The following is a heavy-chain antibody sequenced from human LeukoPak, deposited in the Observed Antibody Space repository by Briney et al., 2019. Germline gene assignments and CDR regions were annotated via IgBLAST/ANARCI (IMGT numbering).Heavy chain of an antibody. D-gene: IGHD6-13*01. V-gene: IGHV3-11*01. CDR2: ISSSGSTI. Sequence: PGGSLRLSCAASGFTFSDYYMSWIRQAPGKGLEWVSYISSSGSTIYYADSVKGRFTISRDNSKNTLYLQMNSLRAEDTAVYYCAKVAPRSGYSSSWYWFDPWGQGTLVTVSS. J-gene: IGHJ5*02. CDR3: AKVAPRSGYSSSWYWFDP. CDR1: GFTFSDYY.